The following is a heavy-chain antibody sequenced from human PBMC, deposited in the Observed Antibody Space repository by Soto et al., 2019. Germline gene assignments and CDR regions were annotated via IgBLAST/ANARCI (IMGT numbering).Heavy chain of an antibody. Sequence: GGSLRLSCAVSGFTFRNYGMAWVRQAPGKGPEWVSSISGNGGTTHYADSVKGRFIITRDNSKNTLSLQMNSLRAEDTALYYCAKRHDADSPRTWEADYFDSWGQGTLVTVSS. J-gene: IGHJ4*02. CDR2: ISGNGGTT. CDR1: GFTFRNYG. D-gene: IGHD1-26*01. V-gene: IGHV3-23*01. CDR3: AKRHDADSPRTWEADYFDS.